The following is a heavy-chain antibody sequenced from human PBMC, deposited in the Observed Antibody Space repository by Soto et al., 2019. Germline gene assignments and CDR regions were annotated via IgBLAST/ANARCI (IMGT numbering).Heavy chain of an antibody. CDR1: GYTFTSYD. CDR2: MNPNSGNT. J-gene: IGHJ4*02. Sequence: GASVKVSCKASGYTFTSYDINWVRQATGQGLEWMGWMNPNSGNTGYAQKFQGRVTMTRNTSISTAYMELSSLRSEDTGIYYCARDPSIRSPPDYWGRGTQVTVSS. D-gene: IGHD3-3*02. V-gene: IGHV1-8*01. CDR3: ARDPSIRSPPDY.